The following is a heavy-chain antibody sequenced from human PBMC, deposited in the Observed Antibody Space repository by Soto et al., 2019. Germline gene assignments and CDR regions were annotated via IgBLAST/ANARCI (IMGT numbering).Heavy chain of an antibody. CDR1: GFTFSSYA. J-gene: IGHJ4*02. V-gene: IGHV3-30-3*01. D-gene: IGHD3-3*01. Sequence: PGGSLRLSCAASGFTFSSYAMHWVRQAPGKGLEWVAVISYDGSSKYYADSVKGRFTISRDNSKNTLYLQMNSLRAEDTAVYYYARDTRDLRFLEWSYYFDFWGQGTLVTVSS. CDR3: ARDTRDLRFLEWSYYFDF. CDR2: ISYDGSSK.